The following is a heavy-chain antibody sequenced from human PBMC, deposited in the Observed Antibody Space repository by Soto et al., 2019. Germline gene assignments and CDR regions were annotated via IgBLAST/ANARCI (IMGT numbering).Heavy chain of an antibody. J-gene: IGHJ6*02. Sequence: QVQLVQSGAEVKKPGSSVKVSCKASGGTFSSYAISWVRQAPGQGLEWMGGIIPIFGPANYAQKFQGRVTITADESTSTAYMELSSLRSEDTAVYYCARVRIPMLTFGGVAPSMDVWGQGTTVTVSS. CDR2: IIPIFGPA. V-gene: IGHV1-69*12. D-gene: IGHD3-16*01. CDR3: ARVRIPMLTFGGVAPSMDV. CDR1: GGTFSSYA.